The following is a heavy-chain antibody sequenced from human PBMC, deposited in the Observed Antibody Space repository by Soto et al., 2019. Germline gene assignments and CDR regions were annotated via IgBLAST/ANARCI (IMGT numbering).Heavy chain of an antibody. CDR2: IYHSGST. Sequence: SETLSLTCAVSGGSISSGGYSWSWIRQPPGKGLEWIGYIYHSGSTYYNPSLKSRVTISVDRSRNQFSLKLSSVTAADTAVYYCARGPPRAYWAQGTLVTVSS. CDR1: GGSISSGGYS. J-gene: IGHJ4*02. CDR3: ARGPPRAY. V-gene: IGHV4-30-2*01.